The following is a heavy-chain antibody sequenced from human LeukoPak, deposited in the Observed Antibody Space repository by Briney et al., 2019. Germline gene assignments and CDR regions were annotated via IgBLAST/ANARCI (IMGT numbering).Heavy chain of an antibody. CDR2: IMPLFGTA. CDR1: GGTFNNSA. Sequence: SVKVSCKTSGGTFNNSAISWVRQAPGQGLEWLGGIMPLFGTAGYAQKFQGRVTITKDESTRTVYLELTSLTSDDTAVYYCARDVHGDYGSGWFDPGAREPSSPSPQ. V-gene: IGHV1-69*05. D-gene: IGHD4-17*01. J-gene: IGHJ5*02. CDR3: ARDVHGDYGSGWFDP.